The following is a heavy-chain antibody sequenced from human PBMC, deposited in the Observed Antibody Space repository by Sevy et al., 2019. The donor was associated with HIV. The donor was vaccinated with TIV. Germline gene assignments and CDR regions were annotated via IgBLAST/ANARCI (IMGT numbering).Heavy chain of an antibody. V-gene: IGHV4-39*01. D-gene: IGHD6-19*01. J-gene: IGHJ4*02. CDR2: IYYSGRT. CDR1: GGSISSSSYY. Sequence: SETLSLTCTVSGGSISSSSYYWGWIRQPPGKGLEWIGSIYYSGRTYYNPSLKSRVTISVDTSKNHFSLKLSSVTAADTAVYYCARLPILQSIAVAGTGYYFDYWGQGTLVTVSS. CDR3: ARLPILQSIAVAGTGYYFDY.